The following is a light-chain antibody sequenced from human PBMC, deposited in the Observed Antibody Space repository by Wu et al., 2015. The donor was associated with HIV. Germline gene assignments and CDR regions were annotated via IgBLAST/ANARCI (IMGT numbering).Light chain of an antibody. CDR3: QQYNKWPPLT. V-gene: IGKV3D-15*01. CDR1: QGVLRN. CDR2: DAS. J-gene: IGKJ4*01. Sequence: EIVMTQSPDTLSVSPGERATLSCRASQGVLRNLAWYQQKPGQAPRLLIYDASTRATGIPARFSGSGSGTEFTLTITSLQSEDFAVYYCQQYNKWPPLTFGGGTKGGDQT.